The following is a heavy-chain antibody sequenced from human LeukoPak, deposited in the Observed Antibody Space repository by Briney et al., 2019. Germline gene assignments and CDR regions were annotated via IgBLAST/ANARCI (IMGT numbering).Heavy chain of an antibody. J-gene: IGHJ4*02. CDR3: ASKSIAAAGPFDY. D-gene: IGHD6-13*01. V-gene: IGHV4-39*01. CDR2: IYYSGST. Sequence: SEPLSLTFPVPGGSISSSSYYWGWIRPPPGKGLEWIGSIYYSGSTYYNPSLKSRVTISVDTSKNQFSLKLSSVPAADTAVYYCASKSIAAAGPFDYWGQGTLVTVSS. CDR1: GGSISSSSYY.